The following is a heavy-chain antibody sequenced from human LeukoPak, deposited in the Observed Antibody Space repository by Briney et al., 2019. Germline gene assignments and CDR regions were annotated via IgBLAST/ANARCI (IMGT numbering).Heavy chain of an antibody. Sequence: GGSLRLSCAASGFTVSSNYMSWVRQAPGKGLEWVSVIYSGGSTYYADSVKGRFTISRDNSKNTLYLQMNSLRAEDTAVYYCESPDGGSSLDYWGQGTLVTVSS. CDR3: ESPDGGSSLDY. CDR1: GFTVSSNY. V-gene: IGHV3-66*01. J-gene: IGHJ4*02. D-gene: IGHD6-13*01. CDR2: IYSGGST.